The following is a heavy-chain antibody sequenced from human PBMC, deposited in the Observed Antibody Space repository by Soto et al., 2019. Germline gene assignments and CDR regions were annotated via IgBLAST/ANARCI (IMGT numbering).Heavy chain of an antibody. CDR2: IYYSGST. CDR1: GGSISSSSYY. CDR3: DRRPYCSGGSCYPWFDP. J-gene: IGHJ5*02. V-gene: IGHV4-39*01. D-gene: IGHD2-15*01. Sequence: PSETLSLTCTVSGGSISSSSYYWGWIRQPPGKGLEWIGSIYYSGSTYYNPSLKSRVTISVDTSRNQVSLKLSSVTAADTAVYFCDRRPYCSGGSCYPWFDPWGQGTLVTVSS.